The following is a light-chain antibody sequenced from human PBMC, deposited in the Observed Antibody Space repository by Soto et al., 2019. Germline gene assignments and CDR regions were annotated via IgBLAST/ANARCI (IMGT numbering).Light chain of an antibody. V-gene: IGKV1-9*01. CDR3: QHLNSYPLT. CDR2: GAS. CDR1: QGISRY. J-gene: IGKJ3*01. Sequence: DIQLTQSPSFLSASVGDRVTITCRASQGISRYLAWYQQKRGKAPKLLIYGASSLQGGVPSRFSGSVSGTQFTLTISSLQPEDSATYFCQHLNSYPLTFGPGTEVDV.